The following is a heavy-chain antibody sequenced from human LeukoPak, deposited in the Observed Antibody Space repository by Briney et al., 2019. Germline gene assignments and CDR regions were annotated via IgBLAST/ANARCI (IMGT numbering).Heavy chain of an antibody. V-gene: IGHV4-34*01. Sequence: PSETLSLTCAVYGGSFSGYYWGWIGQPPGKGGEGMGEINHRGRTKYNPSPKSGVTISVHTSKNQFSLKLSSVTAADTAVYYCAIVLFKWELRGSYCFDPWGQGTLVTVSS. CDR3: AIVLFKWELRGSYCFDP. D-gene: IGHD1-26*01. CDR1: GGSFSGYY. J-gene: IGHJ5*02. CDR2: INHRGRT.